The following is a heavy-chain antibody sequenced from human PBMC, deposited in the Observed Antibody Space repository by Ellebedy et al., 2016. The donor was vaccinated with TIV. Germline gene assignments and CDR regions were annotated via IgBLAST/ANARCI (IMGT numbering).Heavy chain of an antibody. J-gene: IGHJ3*02. D-gene: IGHD2/OR15-2a*01. CDR3: ARENPFLAKYDAFDI. CDR2: IKQDGSEK. Sequence: GESLKISXAASGFTFSSYWMSWVRQAPGKGLEWVANIKQDGSEKYYVDSVKGRFTISRDNAKNSLYLQMNSLRAEDTAVYYCARENPFLAKYDAFDIWGQGTMVTVSS. V-gene: IGHV3-7*01. CDR1: GFTFSSYW.